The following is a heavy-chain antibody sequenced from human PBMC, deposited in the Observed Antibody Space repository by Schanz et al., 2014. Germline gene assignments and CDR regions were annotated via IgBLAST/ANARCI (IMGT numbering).Heavy chain of an antibody. J-gene: IGHJ3*02. CDR2: INPSVGNT. CDR1: GYTFTSYY. Sequence: QVQLVQSGAEVKKPGASVKVSCEASGYTFTSYYIHWFRQAPGQGLEWMGLINPSVGNTNYAQKFRGRFTMTRDTSTSTVYMELSSLKSGDTAVYFCARGPSTGAFDIWGQGTMXTASS. CDR3: ARGPSTGAFDI. V-gene: IGHV1-46*03.